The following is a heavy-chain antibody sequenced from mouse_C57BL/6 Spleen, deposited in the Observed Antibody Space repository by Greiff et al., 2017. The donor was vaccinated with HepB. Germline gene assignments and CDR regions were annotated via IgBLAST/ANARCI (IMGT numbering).Heavy chain of an antibody. J-gene: IGHJ3*01. Sequence: EVQLQESGPALVKPSQTVSLTCTVPGYSITNGNHWWNWIRQVSGSKLEWIGYISSSGSTDSNHSLKSRISITIDTSQNQFFVQLNSVTTEDIATDYGSCDSGLLWYLRGAYWGQGTLVTVSA. D-gene: IGHD2-1*01. V-gene: IGHV3-4*01. CDR3: SCDSGLLWYLRGAY. CDR2: ISSSGST. CDR1: GYSITNGNHW.